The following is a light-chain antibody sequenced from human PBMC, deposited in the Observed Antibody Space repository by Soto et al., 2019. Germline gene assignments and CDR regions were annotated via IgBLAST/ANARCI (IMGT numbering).Light chain of an antibody. CDR1: QSISSSY. CDR2: GAS. J-gene: IGKJ1*01. Sequence: ESVLTQSPGTLSLSPGKRATLSCRASQSISSSYLAWYQQRPGQAPRLLIYGASSRATGIPDRFSGSGSGTEFTLTISRLEPEDFAVYYCQQYNDWPLTFGQGTKVDIK. V-gene: IGKV3-20*01. CDR3: QQYNDWPLT.